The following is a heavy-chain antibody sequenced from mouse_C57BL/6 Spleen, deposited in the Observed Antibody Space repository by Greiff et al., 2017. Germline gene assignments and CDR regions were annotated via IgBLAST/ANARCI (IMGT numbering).Heavy chain of an antibody. D-gene: IGHD1-1*01. Sequence: VQLQQPGAELVMPGASVKLSCKASGYTFTSYWMHWVKQRPGQGLEWIGEIDPSDSYTNYNQKFKGKSTLTVDKSSSTAYMQLSSLTSEDSAVYYCARLDYGSPFDYWGQGTTLTVSS. CDR3: ARLDYGSPFDY. V-gene: IGHV1-69*01. CDR1: GYTFTSYW. J-gene: IGHJ2*01. CDR2: IDPSDSYT.